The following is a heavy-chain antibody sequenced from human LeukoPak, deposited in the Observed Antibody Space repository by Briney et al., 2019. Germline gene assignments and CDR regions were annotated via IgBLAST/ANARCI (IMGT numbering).Heavy chain of an antibody. V-gene: IGHV4-59*01. D-gene: IGHD3-9*01. CDR1: GGSIRNYY. CDR3: ARGRYFDL. Sequence: SETLSLTCTVSGGSIRNYYWSWIRQPPGKGLEWIGYIYYSGNTNYNPSLKSRVTMSVDTSKNQFSLKLSSVTAADTAIYYCARGRYFDLWGQGTLVTDSS. CDR2: IYYSGNT. J-gene: IGHJ4*02.